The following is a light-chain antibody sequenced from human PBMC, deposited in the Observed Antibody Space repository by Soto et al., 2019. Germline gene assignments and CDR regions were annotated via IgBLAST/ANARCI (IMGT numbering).Light chain of an antibody. CDR2: LNSDGSH. Sequence: QPVLTQSPSASASLGASVKLTCTLSSGHSSYAIAWHQQQPEKGPRYLMKLNSDGSHSKGDGIPDRFSGSSSGAERYLIISSLMSVDAADRYCQTWGTGIHVFGTGTKLTVL. CDR3: QTWGTGIHV. V-gene: IGLV4-69*01. CDR1: SGHSSYA. J-gene: IGLJ1*01.